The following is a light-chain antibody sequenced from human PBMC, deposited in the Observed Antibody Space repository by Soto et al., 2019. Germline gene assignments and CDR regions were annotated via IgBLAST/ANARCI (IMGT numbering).Light chain of an antibody. CDR2: AAS. CDR1: QRIGTY. Sequence: DIQMTQSPSSLSASVGDRVTITCRASQRIGTYLNWYQQKPGKAPKVLIYAASNLQTGVPSRFSGSGSGTDFTLTISSLHPEDFATYYCQQTYTTPPLTFGGGTKVEIK. CDR3: QQTYTTPPLT. V-gene: IGKV1-39*01. J-gene: IGKJ4*01.